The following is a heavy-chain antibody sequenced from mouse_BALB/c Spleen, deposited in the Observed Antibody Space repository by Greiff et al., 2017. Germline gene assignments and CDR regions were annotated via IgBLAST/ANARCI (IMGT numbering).Heavy chain of an antibody. D-gene: IGHD4-1*01. Sequence: VQLQQSGAELAKPGASVKMSCKASGYTFTSYWMHWVKQRPGQGLEWIGYINPSTGYTEYNQKFKDKATLTADKSSSTAYMQLSSLTSEDSAVYYCAKAGLGHYFDYWGQGTTLTVSS. J-gene: IGHJ2*01. CDR3: AKAGLGHYFDY. V-gene: IGHV1-7*01. CDR1: GYTFTSYW. CDR2: INPSTGYT.